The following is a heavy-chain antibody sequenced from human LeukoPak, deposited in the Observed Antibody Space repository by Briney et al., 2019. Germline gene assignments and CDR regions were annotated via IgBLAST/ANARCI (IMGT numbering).Heavy chain of an antibody. V-gene: IGHV3-33*06. CDR1: GFTFSSYG. CDR2: IWYDGSNK. J-gene: IGHJ6*03. D-gene: IGHD1-26*01. CDR3: AKDPSGRKHYYYYYMDV. Sequence: PGGSLRLSCAVSGFTFSSYGMHWVRQAPGKGLEWVAVIWYDGSNKYYADSVKGRFTISRDNSKNTLYLQMNSLRAEDTAVYYCAKDPSGRKHYYYYYMDVWGKGTTVTVSS.